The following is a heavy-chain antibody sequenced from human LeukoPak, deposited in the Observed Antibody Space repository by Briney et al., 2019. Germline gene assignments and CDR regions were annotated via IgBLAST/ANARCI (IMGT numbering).Heavy chain of an antibody. CDR3: ARLIVGAAKNDY. V-gene: IGHV3-21*01. D-gene: IGHD1-26*01. CDR2: ISSSSSYI. J-gene: IGHJ4*02. CDR1: GFTFSSYS. Sequence: GGSLRLFCAASGFTFSSYSMNWVRQAPGKGLEWVSSISSSSSYIYYADSVKGRFTISRDNAKNSLYLQMNSLRAEDTAVYYCARLIVGAAKNDYWGQGTLVTVSS.